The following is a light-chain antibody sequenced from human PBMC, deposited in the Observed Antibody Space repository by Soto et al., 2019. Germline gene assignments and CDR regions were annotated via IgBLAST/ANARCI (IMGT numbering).Light chain of an antibody. J-gene: IGLJ1*01. CDR1: SSDIGGYTY. Sequence: QSALTQPPSASGSPVQSVTISCSGSSSDIGGYTYVSWYQHHPGKAPKLMIYEVSKRPSGVPDRFSGSKSGNTASLTVSGLQAEDEAGYDCSSFADSNSYGSGTGTEVTVL. CDR3: SSFADSNSYG. V-gene: IGLV2-8*01. CDR2: EVS.